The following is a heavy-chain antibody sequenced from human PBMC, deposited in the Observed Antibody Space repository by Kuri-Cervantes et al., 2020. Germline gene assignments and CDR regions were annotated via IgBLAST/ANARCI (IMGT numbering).Heavy chain of an antibody. D-gene: IGHD3-10*01. Sequence: GESLKISCAASGFTFDDYAMHWVRQAPGKGLEWVSLISWDGGSTYYADSVKGRFTISRDNSKNTLYLQMDSLRAEDTAVYYCAKDLRSLDYWGQGTLVTVSS. V-gene: IGHV3-43D*04. J-gene: IGHJ4*02. CDR2: ISWDGGST. CDR1: GFTFDDYA. CDR3: AKDLRSLDY.